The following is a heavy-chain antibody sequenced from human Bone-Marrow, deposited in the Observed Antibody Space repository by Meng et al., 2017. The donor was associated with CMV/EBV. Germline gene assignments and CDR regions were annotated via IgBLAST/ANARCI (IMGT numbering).Heavy chain of an antibody. Sequence: QFQLVQCGAGVKRPGASWKVSCKASGYTFTSYGISWVRQAPGQGLEGMGWISAYNGNTNYAQKLQGRVTMTTDTSTSTAYMELRSLRSDDTAVYYCARVPLRWGSFPLDWGQGTLVTASS. CDR2: ISAYNGNT. CDR1: GYTFTSYG. J-gene: IGHJ4*02. V-gene: IGHV1-18*01. CDR3: ARVPLRWGSFPLD. D-gene: IGHD3-16*01.